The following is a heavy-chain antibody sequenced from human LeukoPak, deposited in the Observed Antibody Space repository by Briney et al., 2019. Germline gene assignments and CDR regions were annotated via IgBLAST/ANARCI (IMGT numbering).Heavy chain of an antibody. CDR1: GGTFSSYA. Sequence: SVKVSCKASGGTFSSYAISWVRQAPGQGLEWMGGIIPIFGTANYAQKFQGRVTITTDESTSTAYTELSSLRSEDTAVYYCARRHSGEEAFDIWGQRTMVTVSS. CDR2: IIPIFGTA. CDR3: ARRHSGEEAFDI. J-gene: IGHJ3*02. D-gene: IGHD2-15*01. V-gene: IGHV1-69*05.